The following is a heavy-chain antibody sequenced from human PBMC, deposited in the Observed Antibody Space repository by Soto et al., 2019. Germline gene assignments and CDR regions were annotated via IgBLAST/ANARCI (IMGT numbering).Heavy chain of an antibody. CDR1: GFTFSSYA. CDR3: AKDQAAWQKWEPAGRFDY. J-gene: IGHJ4*02. CDR2: ISGSGGST. Sequence: PGGSLRLSCAASGFTFSSYAMSWVRQAPGKGLEWVSAISGSGGSTYYADSVKGRFTISRDNSKNTLYLQMNSLRAEDTAVYYCAKDQAAWQKWEPAGRFDYWGQGTLVTVYS. D-gene: IGHD1-26*01. V-gene: IGHV3-23*01.